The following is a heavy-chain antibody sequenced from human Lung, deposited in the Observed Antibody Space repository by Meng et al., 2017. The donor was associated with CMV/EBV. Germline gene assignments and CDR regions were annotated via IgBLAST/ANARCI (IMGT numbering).Heavy chain of an antibody. D-gene: IGHD3-10*01. Sequence: GGSLRLXXAASGFTISSYDLSWVRQAPGKGLEWVSAISGSGGSTYYAYSVKGRFTISRDNSKNTLYLQMNSLRAEDTAIYYCAKSEDCYGSGSPWDAFDIWGQGTMVXVSS. CDR3: AKSEDCYGSGSPWDAFDI. CDR1: GFTISSYD. V-gene: IGHV3-23*01. J-gene: IGHJ3*02. CDR2: ISGSGGST.